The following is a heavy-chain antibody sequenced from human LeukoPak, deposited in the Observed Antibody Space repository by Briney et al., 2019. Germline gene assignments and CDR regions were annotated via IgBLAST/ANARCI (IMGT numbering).Heavy chain of an antibody. Sequence: SETLSLTCTVSGGSISSYYWSWIRQPPGKGLEWIGEINHSGSTNYNPSLKSRVTISVDTSKNQLSLKLSSVTAADTAVYYCARGRTIFGVVIALDYWGQGTLVTVSS. CDR1: GGSISSYY. V-gene: IGHV4-34*01. CDR2: INHSGST. J-gene: IGHJ4*02. CDR3: ARGRTIFGVVIALDY. D-gene: IGHD3-3*01.